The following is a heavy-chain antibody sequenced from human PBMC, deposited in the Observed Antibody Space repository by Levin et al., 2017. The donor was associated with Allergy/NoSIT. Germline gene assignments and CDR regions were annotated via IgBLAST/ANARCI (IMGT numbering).Heavy chain of an antibody. D-gene: IGHD5-12*01. CDR2: IKQDGSEK. Sequence: GESLKISCAASGFTISSYWMSWVRQAPGKGLEWVANIKQDGSEKYYVDSVKGRFTISRDNAKNSLYLQMNSLRAEDTAVYYCARCPRLRPPFYWGQGTLVTVSS. CDR1: GFTISSYW. V-gene: IGHV3-7*01. J-gene: IGHJ4*02. CDR3: ARCPRLRPPFY.